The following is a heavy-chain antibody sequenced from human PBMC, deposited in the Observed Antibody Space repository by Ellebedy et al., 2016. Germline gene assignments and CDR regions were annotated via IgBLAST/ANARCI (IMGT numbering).Heavy chain of an antibody. CDR1: GYTFTSYY. D-gene: IGHD2-15*01. V-gene: IGHV1-46*03. J-gene: IGHJ3*02. CDR2: INPSGGST. CDR3: AVHCSGGSCYSTDDAFDI. Sequence: ASVKVSCKASGYTFTSYYMHWVRQAPGQGLEWMGIINPSGGSTSYAQKFQGRVTMTRDTSTSTVYMELSSLRSEDTAVYYCAVHCSGGSCYSTDDAFDIWGQGTMVTVSS.